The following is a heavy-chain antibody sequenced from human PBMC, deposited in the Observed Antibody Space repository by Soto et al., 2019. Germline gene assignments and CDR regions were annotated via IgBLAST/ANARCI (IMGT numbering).Heavy chain of an antibody. Sequence: EVQLVASGGGLVQPGGSLRLSCAASGFIFSDHYMDWVRQAPGKGLEWLGRSKNKANSYTTDYAASVKGRFTVSRDDSKNSIYLQMNSLKTEDTAEYYCTSAVSATRASGLDVWGQGTTVTVSS. D-gene: IGHD2-15*01. CDR3: TSAVSATRASGLDV. CDR1: GFIFSDHY. V-gene: IGHV3-72*01. J-gene: IGHJ6*02. CDR2: SKNKANSYTT.